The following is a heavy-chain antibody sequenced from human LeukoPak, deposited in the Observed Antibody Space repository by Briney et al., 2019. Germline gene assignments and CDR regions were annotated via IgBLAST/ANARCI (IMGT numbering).Heavy chain of an antibody. V-gene: IGHV1-69*13. D-gene: IGHD3-10*01. CDR2: IIPIFGTA. J-gene: IGHJ6*04. Sequence: GASVKVSCKASGYTFTSYAISWVRQAPGQGLEWMGGIIPIFGTANYAQKFQGRVTITADESTSTAYLELSSLRSEDTAVYYCARDLRHYYGSGSYFPDVWGKGTTVTVSS. CDR3: ARDLRHYYGSGSYFPDV. CDR1: GYTFTSYA.